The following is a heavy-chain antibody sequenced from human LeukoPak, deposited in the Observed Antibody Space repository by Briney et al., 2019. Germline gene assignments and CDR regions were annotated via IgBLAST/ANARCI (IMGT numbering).Heavy chain of an antibody. CDR2: ISSSSTI. CDR1: GFTFSSYS. Sequence: GGSLRLSCAASGFTFSSYSMNWVRQAPGKGLEWVSYISSSSTIYYADSVKGRFTISRDNAKNSLYLQMNSLRAEDTAVYYCARDGDSSGWYSGVYWGQGTLVTVSS. J-gene: IGHJ4*02. V-gene: IGHV3-48*04. CDR3: ARDGDSSGWYSGVY. D-gene: IGHD6-19*01.